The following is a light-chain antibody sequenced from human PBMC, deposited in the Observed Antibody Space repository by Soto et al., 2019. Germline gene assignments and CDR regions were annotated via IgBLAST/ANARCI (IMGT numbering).Light chain of an antibody. CDR2: GAS. J-gene: IGKJ2*02. CDR1: QSVGSN. V-gene: IGKV3-15*01. CDR3: QQYTNWPCT. Sequence: EIVMTQSPATLSVSPGERASLSCRASQSVGSNLAWYQQTAGQAPRLLIYGASTRATGIPARFSGSGSGTEFALTISSLQSEDFAVYSGQQYTNWPCTLGQGTKLEIK.